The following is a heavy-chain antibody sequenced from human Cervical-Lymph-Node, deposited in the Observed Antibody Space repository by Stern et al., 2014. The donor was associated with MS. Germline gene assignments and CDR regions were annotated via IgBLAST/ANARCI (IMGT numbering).Heavy chain of an antibody. CDR2: INTNTGNP. D-gene: IGHD2-2*01. V-gene: IGHV7-4-1*02. CDR1: GYSFINYA. CDR3: ARIYFGSTTCQSNWFDP. Sequence: VQLVESGSELKKPGASVKVSCKASGYSFINYAITWVRQAPGQEHEWMGWINTNTGNPAYAQGFTGRKVFSLDTSVSTSYLQISNLKPEDTAVYYCARIYFGSTTCQSNWFDPWGQGTPVTVSS. J-gene: IGHJ5*02.